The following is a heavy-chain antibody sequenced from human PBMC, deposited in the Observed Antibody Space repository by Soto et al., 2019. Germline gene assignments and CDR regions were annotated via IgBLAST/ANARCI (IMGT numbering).Heavy chain of an antibody. CDR3: TTDWGVGYSYGYPPIDY. V-gene: IGHV1-69*13. CDR1: GGTFSRYG. Sequence: SVKVSCKASGGTFSRYGISWVRQAPGQGLEWMGGIIPMFAKANYAQKFQDRVTITADESTGTAYMELRGLRFEDTAVYYCTTDWGVGYSYGYPPIDYWGQGTLVTVSS. J-gene: IGHJ4*02. D-gene: IGHD5-18*01. CDR2: IIPMFAKA.